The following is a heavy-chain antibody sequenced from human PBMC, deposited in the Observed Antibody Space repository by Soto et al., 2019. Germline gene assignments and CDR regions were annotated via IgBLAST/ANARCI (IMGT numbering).Heavy chain of an antibody. CDR2: IYYNGFT. CDR1: GGSISSTTYY. V-gene: IGHV4-31*03. D-gene: IGHD3-3*01. Sequence: PSETLSLTCTVSGGSISSTTYYWTWIRQHPGKGLEWIGNIYYNGFTYYNLSLKSRLTISVDTSENYFSLKLTSVTAADSAVYYCARVHDFWSDSSQIDFWGLGTLVTVSS. CDR3: ARVHDFWSDSSQIDF. J-gene: IGHJ4*02.